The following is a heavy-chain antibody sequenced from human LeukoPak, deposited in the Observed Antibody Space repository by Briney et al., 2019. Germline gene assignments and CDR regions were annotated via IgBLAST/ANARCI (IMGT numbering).Heavy chain of an antibody. V-gene: IGHV5-10-1*01. CDR1: GYSFTSYW. D-gene: IGHD2-15*01. J-gene: IGHJ6*02. Sequence: GESLKISCKGSGYSFTSYWISWVRQMPGKGLEWVGRIDPSDSYSNYSPSFQGHVTISADKSISTAYLQWSSLRASDTAMYYCAGYCSGGSCYSSDYSFGMDAWGQGTTVTVSS. CDR3: AGYCSGGSCYSSDYSFGMDA. CDR2: IDPSDSYS.